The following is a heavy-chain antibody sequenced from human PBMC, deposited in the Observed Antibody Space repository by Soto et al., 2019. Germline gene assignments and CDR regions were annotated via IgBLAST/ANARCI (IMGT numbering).Heavy chain of an antibody. D-gene: IGHD3-3*01. CDR3: ARDKHDFWSGYYRVSDAFDI. Sequence: QMQLVESGGGLVKPGGSLRLSCAASGFTFSDYYMTWIRQAPGKGLEWVSYISSSSSTIYYADSVKGRFTISRDNAKNSLYLQMNSLRDEDTAVYYCARDKHDFWSGYYRVSDAFDIWGQGTMVTVSS. CDR1: GFTFSDYY. V-gene: IGHV3-11*04. J-gene: IGHJ3*02. CDR2: ISSSSSTI.